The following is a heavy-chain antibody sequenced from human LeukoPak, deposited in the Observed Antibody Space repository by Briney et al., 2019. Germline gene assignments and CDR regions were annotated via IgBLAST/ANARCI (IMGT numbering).Heavy chain of an antibody. CDR2: IYTSGST. Sequence: SETLSFTCTVSGGSISSGSYYWSWIRQPAGKGLEWIGRIYTSGSTNYNPSLKSRVTISVDTSKNQFSLKLSSVTAADTAVYFCARAQRHYDILTGYYSSWFDPWGQGTLVTVSS. CDR3: ARAQRHYDILTGYYSSWFDP. J-gene: IGHJ5*02. V-gene: IGHV4-61*02. D-gene: IGHD3-9*01. CDR1: GGSISSGSYY.